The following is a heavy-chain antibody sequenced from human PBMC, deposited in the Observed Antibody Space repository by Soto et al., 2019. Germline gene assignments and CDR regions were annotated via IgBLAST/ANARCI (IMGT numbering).Heavy chain of an antibody. CDR2: ISTSARII. D-gene: IGHD4-4*01. CDR3: AREYSAYHYHVDF. Sequence: QVQLVESGGALVKPGGSLRLSCAASGFTFSDYFMTWIRQAPGEGLEWVAYISTSARIINYADSVKGRFTISRDNAKNSLDLQMNGLRAEDTAVYFCAREYSAYHYHVDFWGQGTVVTVSS. CDR1: GFTFSDYF. V-gene: IGHV3-11*01. J-gene: IGHJ4*02.